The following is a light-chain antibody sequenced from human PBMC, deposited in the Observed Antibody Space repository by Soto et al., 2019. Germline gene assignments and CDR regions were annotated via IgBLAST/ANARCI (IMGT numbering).Light chain of an antibody. CDR3: QQYNNWPPWT. J-gene: IGKJ1*01. CDR1: QSVSSN. Sequence: EMVMTQSPATLSVSPWERATLSCRASQSVSSNLAWYQQKPGQAPRLLIYGASTRATGIPARCSGSGSGTEFTLPISSLQSEDFAVYYCQQYNNWPPWTFGQGTKVEIK. V-gene: IGKV3-15*01. CDR2: GAS.